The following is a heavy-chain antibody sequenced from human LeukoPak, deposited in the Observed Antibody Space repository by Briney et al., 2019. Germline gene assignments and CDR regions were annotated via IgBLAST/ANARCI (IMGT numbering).Heavy chain of an antibody. J-gene: IGHJ4*02. CDR3: GKHGSSSYY. CDR1: GFIFSSYG. V-gene: IGHV3-30*02. D-gene: IGHD2-2*01. Sequence: PGGSLRLSCAASGFIFSSYGMHWVRQAPGKGLEWVAFMRSDGSDEYYADSVKGRFTISRDNSKNTLFLQMNSLRADDTAVYYCGKHGSSSYYWGQGTLVTVSS. CDR2: MRSDGSDE.